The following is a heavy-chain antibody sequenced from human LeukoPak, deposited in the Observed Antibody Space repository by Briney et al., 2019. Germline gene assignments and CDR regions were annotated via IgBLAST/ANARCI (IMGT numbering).Heavy chain of an antibody. D-gene: IGHD3-10*01. J-gene: IGHJ4*02. CDR1: GGSISSYY. V-gene: IGHV4-59*12. CDR2: IHYSGST. CDR3: ARRYYGSGSYSPFDY. Sequence: SETLSLTCTVSGGSISSYYWSWIRQPPGKGLEWIGYIHYSGSTNYNPSLKSRVTISVDTSKNQFSLKLSSVTAADTAVYYCARRYYGSGSYSPFDYWGQGTLVTVSS.